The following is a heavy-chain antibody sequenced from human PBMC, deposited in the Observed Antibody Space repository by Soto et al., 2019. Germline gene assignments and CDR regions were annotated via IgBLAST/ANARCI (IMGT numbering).Heavy chain of an antibody. Sequence: GGSLRLSCAASGFTFDDYAMHWVRQAPGKGLEWVSGISWNSGSIGYADSVKGRFTTTRDNAKNSLYLQMNSLRAEDTALYYCAKTMVRGFSTYYFDYWGQGTLVTVSS. J-gene: IGHJ4*02. CDR1: GFTFDDYA. V-gene: IGHV3-9*01. CDR2: ISWNSGSI. D-gene: IGHD3-10*01. CDR3: AKTMVRGFSTYYFDY.